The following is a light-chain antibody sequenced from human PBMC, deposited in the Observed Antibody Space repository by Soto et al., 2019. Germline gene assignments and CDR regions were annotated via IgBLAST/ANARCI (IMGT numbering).Light chain of an antibody. J-gene: IGKJ4*01. Sequence: EIVLTQSPATLSLSPGERATLSCRASQSVSSYLAWYQQKPGQAPRLLIDDASNRATGIPARFSGSGSGTDFTLTISSLEPEDFAVYYCQQRSNWPALTFGGGNKVEIK. V-gene: IGKV3-11*01. CDR3: QQRSNWPALT. CDR1: QSVSSY. CDR2: DAS.